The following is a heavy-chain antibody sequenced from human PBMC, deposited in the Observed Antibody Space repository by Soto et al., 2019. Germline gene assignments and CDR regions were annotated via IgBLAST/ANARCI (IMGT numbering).Heavy chain of an antibody. D-gene: IGHD1-7*01. CDR3: VRRVSGNYDY. CDR2: ISSNGGTT. Sequence: EVQLAESGGDMVQPGGSLRLSCVASGFTFSSYDMHWVRQAPGKGPEYVSSISSNGGTTYYGNSVKGRFTISRDNSKNTLYLQMGRLRAEGMAVYYCVRRVSGNYDYWGQGTLVTVSS. CDR1: GFTFSSYD. J-gene: IGHJ4*02. V-gene: IGHV3-64*01.